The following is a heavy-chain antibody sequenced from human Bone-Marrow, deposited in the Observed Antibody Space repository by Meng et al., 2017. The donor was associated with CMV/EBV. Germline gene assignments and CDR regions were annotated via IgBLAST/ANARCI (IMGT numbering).Heavy chain of an antibody. CDR1: GFTFSDYY. V-gene: IGHV3-11*01. CDR3: ACTTARKRYYFDY. J-gene: IGHJ4*02. D-gene: IGHD6-6*01. Sequence: AASGFTFSDYYMSWIRQAPGKGLEWVSYISSSGSTIYYADSVKGRFTISRDNAKNSLYLQMNSLRAEDTAVYYCACTTARKRYYFDYWGQGTLVTVSS. CDR2: ISSSGSTI.